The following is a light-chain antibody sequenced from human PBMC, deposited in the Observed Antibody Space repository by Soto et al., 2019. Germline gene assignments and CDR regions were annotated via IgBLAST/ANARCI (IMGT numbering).Light chain of an antibody. CDR2: DVS. J-gene: IGKJ5*01. CDR1: QSVSGY. Sequence: EIVLTQSPVTLSLSPGERATLSCRASQSVSGYLAWYQQKPGQAPRLLIYDVSNRATGIPPRFSGSGSGTDFTLTISSLEPEDSAVYYCQQRHMWPITFGQGTRLEIK. V-gene: IGKV3-11*01. CDR3: QQRHMWPIT.